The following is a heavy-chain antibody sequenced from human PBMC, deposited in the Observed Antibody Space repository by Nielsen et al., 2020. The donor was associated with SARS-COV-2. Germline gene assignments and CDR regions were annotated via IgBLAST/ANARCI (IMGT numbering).Heavy chain of an antibody. D-gene: IGHD3-22*01. Sequence: GGSLRLSCAASGFTFSSYSMNWVRQAPGKGLEWVSYISSSSSTIYYADSVKGRFTISRDNAKNSLYLQMNSLRDEDTAVYYCARDPFASKYYYDSSGYYVGAFDIWGQGTMVTVSS. J-gene: IGHJ3*02. CDR1: GFTFSSYS. CDR3: ARDPFASKYYYDSSGYYVGAFDI. CDR2: ISSSSSTI. V-gene: IGHV3-48*02.